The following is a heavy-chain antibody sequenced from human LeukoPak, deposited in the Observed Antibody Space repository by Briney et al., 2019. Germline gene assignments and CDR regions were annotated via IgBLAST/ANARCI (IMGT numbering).Heavy chain of an antibody. CDR3: AKGTYDYAYYYGMDV. D-gene: IGHD3-16*01. J-gene: IGHJ6*02. CDR1: GYSFTNYW. Sequence: GESLRISCKGSGYSFTNYWLGWVRQMPGKGLEWMGIIYPGDSDTRYSPSFQGQVTTSADKSISTAYLQWSSLKASDTAMYYCAKGTYDYAYYYGMDVWGQGTTVTVSS. V-gene: IGHV5-51*01. CDR2: IYPGDSDT.